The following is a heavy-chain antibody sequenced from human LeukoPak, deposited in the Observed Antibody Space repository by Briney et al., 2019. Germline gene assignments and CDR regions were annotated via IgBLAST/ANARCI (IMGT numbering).Heavy chain of an antibody. CDR3: AAGGGSGWPY. CDR1: GFTFISYG. Sequence: GGSLRLSCAASGFTFISYGMSWVRQAPGKGMEWVSGLSASGGSTYYADSVKGRFAISRDNSKNTLYLQINSLRVEDTAVYYCAAGGGSGWPYWGQGALVTVSS. V-gene: IGHV3-23*01. J-gene: IGHJ4*02. CDR2: LSASGGST. D-gene: IGHD6-19*01.